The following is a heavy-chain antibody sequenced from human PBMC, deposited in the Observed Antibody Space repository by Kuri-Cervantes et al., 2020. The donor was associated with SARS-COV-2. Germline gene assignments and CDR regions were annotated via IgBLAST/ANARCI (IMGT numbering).Heavy chain of an antibody. D-gene: IGHD3-10*01. CDR2: INPNSGGT. CDR3: AWGGGVRGLMVLFQWRGAGPLDF. J-gene: IGHJ4*02. CDR1: GYTFTDYY. V-gene: IGHV1-2*04. Sequence: ASVKVSCKASGYTFTDYYMHWVRQAPGQGLEWMGWINPNSGGTNYAQKFQGWVAMTRDTSLSTAYMELGGLRSDETAVYYCAWGGGVRGLMVLFQWRGAGPLDFWGQGTLVTVSS.